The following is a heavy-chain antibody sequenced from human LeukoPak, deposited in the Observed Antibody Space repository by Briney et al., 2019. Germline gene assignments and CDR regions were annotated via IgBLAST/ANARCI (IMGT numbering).Heavy chain of an antibody. Sequence: PGGSLRLSCAASGFTFSDYHMSWIRQAPGKGLEWVSYISSSGSTIYYADSVKGRFTISRDNAKNSLYLQMNSLRAEDTAVYYCARVAYYYDSSGYYYFDYWGQGTLVTVSS. D-gene: IGHD3-22*01. CDR2: ISSSGSTI. J-gene: IGHJ4*02. CDR1: GFTFSDYH. CDR3: ARVAYYYDSSGYYYFDY. V-gene: IGHV3-11*04.